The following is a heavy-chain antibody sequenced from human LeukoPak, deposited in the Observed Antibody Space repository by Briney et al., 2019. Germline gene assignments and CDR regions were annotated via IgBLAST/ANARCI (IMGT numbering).Heavy chain of an antibody. Sequence: GGSLRLSCGASGFIFRSYGMHWVRQAPGKGLEWLAFIRHDGSNKYYADSVKGRFTISRDNSKNTLYLQMNNLRAEDTAVYYCAKGSIAVAGRYYFDYWGQGTLVTVSS. CDR2: IRHDGSNK. CDR1: GFIFRSYG. V-gene: IGHV3-30*02. CDR3: AKGSIAVAGRYYFDY. J-gene: IGHJ4*02. D-gene: IGHD6-19*01.